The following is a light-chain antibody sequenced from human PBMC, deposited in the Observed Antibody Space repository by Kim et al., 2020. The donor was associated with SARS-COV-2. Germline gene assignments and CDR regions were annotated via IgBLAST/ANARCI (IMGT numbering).Light chain of an antibody. J-gene: IGLJ2*01. CDR3: QAWDSSTVV. V-gene: IGLV3-1*01. Sequence: GSPEQTASITGSGDKLGDKYACWYQQRPGQSPVLVMYEDTKRPSGIPERFSGSNSGNTATLTISGTQSLDEADYYCQAWDSSTVVFGGGTQLTVL. CDR2: EDT. CDR1: KLGDKY.